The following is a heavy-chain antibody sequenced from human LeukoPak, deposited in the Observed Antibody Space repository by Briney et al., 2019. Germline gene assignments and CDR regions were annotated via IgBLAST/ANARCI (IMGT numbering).Heavy chain of an antibody. D-gene: IGHD1-14*01. CDR1: GFTFGGYG. Sequence: GGSLRLSCAESGFTFGGYGMHWFRQTPGKGLEWVAVIAYDGSRAFYADSAKGRFTISRDNSKNTMSVQMDDLRAEDTAVYYCTRYNNDHFDYWGQGTLVTVSS. CDR2: IAYDGSRA. CDR3: TRYNNDHFDY. J-gene: IGHJ4*02. V-gene: IGHV3-33*01.